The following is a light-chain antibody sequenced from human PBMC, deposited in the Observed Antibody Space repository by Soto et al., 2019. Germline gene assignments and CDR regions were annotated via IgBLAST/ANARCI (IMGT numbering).Light chain of an antibody. CDR2: EDI. J-gene: IGLJ2*01. CDR1: SRDIGNSAL. V-gene: IGLV2-23*02. Sequence: QSALTQPASVSGSPGQSITISCTGTSRDIGNSALVSWYQHHPGKAPKLIIFEDIKRPSGISNRFTGAKSGNSASLTISGLQADDEGDYYCCSSAFRSPFLFGGGTKVTVL. CDR3: CSSAFRSPFL.